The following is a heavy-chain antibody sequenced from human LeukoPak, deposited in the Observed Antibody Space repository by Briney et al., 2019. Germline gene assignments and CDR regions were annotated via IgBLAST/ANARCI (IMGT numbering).Heavy chain of an antibody. CDR3: ASEREGYCSGGSCYAGPHYFEY. D-gene: IGHD2-15*01. J-gene: IGHJ4*02. Sequence: ASVKVSCKATGYTFTSYGISWFRQALGQGLGWMGWISAYNCNTTYAQRRQGRVTMTTDTSTSTAYMVLRSLRSDDTARCYCASEREGYCSGGSCYAGPHYFEYWGQGNLVTVSS. V-gene: IGHV1-18*01. CDR2: ISAYNCNT. CDR1: GYTFTSYG.